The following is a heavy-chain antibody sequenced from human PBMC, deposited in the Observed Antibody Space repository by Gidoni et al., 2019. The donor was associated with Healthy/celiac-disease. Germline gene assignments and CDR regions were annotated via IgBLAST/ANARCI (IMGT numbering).Heavy chain of an antibody. CDR2: ISWKSGSI. Sequence: EVQLVESGGGLVQPGRSLRLSCAASGFTFDDYAMHWVRQAPGKGLECVSGISWKSGSIGYADAVKGRFTISRDNAKNSLYLQMNSLRAEDTALYYCAKASHFGASYYFDYWGQGTLVTVSS. CDR3: AKASHFGASYYFDY. CDR1: GFTFDDYA. V-gene: IGHV3-9*01. D-gene: IGHD1-26*01. J-gene: IGHJ4*02.